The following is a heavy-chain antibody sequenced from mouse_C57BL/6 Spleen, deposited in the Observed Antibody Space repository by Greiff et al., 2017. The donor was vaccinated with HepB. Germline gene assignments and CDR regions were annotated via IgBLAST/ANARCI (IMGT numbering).Heavy chain of an antibody. V-gene: IGHV1-69*01. Sequence: QVQLQQPGAELVMPGASVKLSCKASGYTFTSYWMHWVKQRPGQGLEWIGEIDPSDSYTNYNQKFKGKSTLTVDKSSSTAYMQLSSLTSEDSAVYYCARCYYGSSPWYFDVWGTGTTVTVSS. J-gene: IGHJ1*03. CDR1: GYTFTSYW. D-gene: IGHD1-1*01. CDR3: ARCYYGSSPWYFDV. CDR2: IDPSDSYT.